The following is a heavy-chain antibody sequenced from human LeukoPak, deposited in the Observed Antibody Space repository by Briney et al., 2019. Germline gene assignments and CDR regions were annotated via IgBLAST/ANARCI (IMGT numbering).Heavy chain of an antibody. J-gene: IGHJ4*02. V-gene: IGHV1-3*01. CDR2: INAGTAKS. CDR3: ARVPDGY. Sequence: ASLKGSCQTSWGTFINYAISWGGQAPRQRLEWMGWINAGTAKSMYSQKFQGRVTFTGDTSASMAYVELSSLRSEDTAVYYCARVPDGYWGQGTLVTVSS. D-gene: IGHD2-8*01. CDR1: WGTFINYA.